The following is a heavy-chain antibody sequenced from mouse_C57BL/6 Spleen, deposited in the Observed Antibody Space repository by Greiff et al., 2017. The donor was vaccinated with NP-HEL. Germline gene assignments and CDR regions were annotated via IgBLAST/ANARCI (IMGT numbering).Heavy chain of an antibody. J-gene: IGHJ4*01. Sequence: EVQLQQSGPGMVKPSQSLSLTCTVTGYSITSGYDWHWIRHFPGNKLAWMGYISYSGSTNYNPSLKSRISITHDTSKNHFFLKLNSVTTEDTATYYCARGYYYDAMDYWGQGTSVTVSS. V-gene: IGHV3-1*01. CDR3: ARGYYYDAMDY. CDR1: GYSITSGYD. D-gene: IGHD1-1*01. CDR2: ISYSGST.